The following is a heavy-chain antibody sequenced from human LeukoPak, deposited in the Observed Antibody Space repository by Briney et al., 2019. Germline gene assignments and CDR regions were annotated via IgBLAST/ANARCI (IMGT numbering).Heavy chain of an antibody. J-gene: IGHJ4*02. V-gene: IGHV4-59*01. CDR1: GGSISSYY. CDR2: IYYSGST. CDR3: ARWANSAFDY. D-gene: IGHD2/OR15-2a*01. Sequence: TSETLSLTCTVSGGSISSYYWSWIRQPPGKGLEWIGYIYYSGSTNYNPSLKSRVTISVDTSKNQFSLKLSSVTAADTAVYYCARWANSAFDYWGQGTLVTVSS.